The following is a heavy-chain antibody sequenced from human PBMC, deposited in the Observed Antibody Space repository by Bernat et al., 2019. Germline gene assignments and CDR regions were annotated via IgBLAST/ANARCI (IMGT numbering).Heavy chain of an antibody. D-gene: IGHD6-13*01. CDR3: ARDRYSSSWPDYYYYYMDV. Sequence: QVQLVESGGGVVQPGRSLRLSCAASGFTFSSSAMHWVRQAPCKGLEGAAVISFDGSNKYYADSVKGRITIARDNSKNTLYLQMNSLRAEDTAVYYCARDRYSSSWPDYYYYYMDVWGKGTTVTVSS. V-gene: IGHV3-30*01. CDR2: ISFDGSNK. J-gene: IGHJ6*03. CDR1: GFTFSSSA.